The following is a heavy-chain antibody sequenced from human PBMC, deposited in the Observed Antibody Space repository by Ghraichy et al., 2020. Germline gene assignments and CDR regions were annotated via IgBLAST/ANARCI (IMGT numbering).Heavy chain of an antibody. CDR3: VRPYSGRYSFDT. CDR2: ITSTSNSI. Sequence: GGSLRLSCAASGFIFSTYTMNWVRQAPGKGLEWVSSITSTSNSIYYADSVKGRFSMSRDNAKNSLYLQMSSLRAEDTAIYYCVRPYSGRYSFDTCGQVTLMSVSS. V-gene: IGHV3-21*01. J-gene: IGHJ4*02. D-gene: IGHD1-26*01. CDR1: GFIFSTYT.